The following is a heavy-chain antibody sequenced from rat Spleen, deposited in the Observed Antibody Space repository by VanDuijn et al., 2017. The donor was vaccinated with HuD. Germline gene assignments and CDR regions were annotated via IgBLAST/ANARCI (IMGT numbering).Heavy chain of an antibody. J-gene: IGHJ2*01. D-gene: IGHD1-7*01. Sequence: EVQLVESGGGLVQPGRSMKLSCAASGFTFSSFAMAWVRQAPTKGLEWVASISYDGGNTYYRDSVKGRFTISRDNAKSSLYLQMDSLRSEDTSTYYCAKDGNYGYHYFDYWGQGVMVTVSS. CDR2: ISYDGGNT. V-gene: IGHV5-20*01. CDR1: GFTFSSFA. CDR3: AKDGNYGYHYFDY.